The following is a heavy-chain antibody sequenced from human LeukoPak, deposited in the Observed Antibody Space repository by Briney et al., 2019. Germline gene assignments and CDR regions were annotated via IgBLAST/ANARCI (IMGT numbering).Heavy chain of an antibody. V-gene: IGHV4-61*02. J-gene: IGHJ5*02. CDR2: IYTSGST. CDR3: ARGHVIVLMVYATFNWFDP. CDR1: GGSISSGSYY. D-gene: IGHD2-8*01. Sequence: PSETLSLTCTVSGGSISSGSYYWSWIRQPAGKGLEWIGRIYTSGSTNYNPSLKSRVTISVDTSKNQFSLKLSSVTAADTAVYYCARGHVIVLMVYATFNWFDPWGQGTLVTVSS.